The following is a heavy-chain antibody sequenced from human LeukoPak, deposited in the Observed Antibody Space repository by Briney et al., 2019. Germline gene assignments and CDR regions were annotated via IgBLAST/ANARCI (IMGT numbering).Heavy chain of an antibody. V-gene: IGHV4-34*01. CDR3: ARDRRALSGSDYNVNWYFDL. CDR1: GGSFSGYY. J-gene: IGHJ2*01. D-gene: IGHD3-10*01. Sequence: PSETLSLTCAVYGGSFSGYYWSWIRQPPGKGLEWIGEINHSGSTNYNPSLKSRVTISVDTSKNQFSLSLHSVTAADTAVYYCARDRRALSGSDYNVNWYFDLWGRGTLVTVSS. CDR2: INHSGST.